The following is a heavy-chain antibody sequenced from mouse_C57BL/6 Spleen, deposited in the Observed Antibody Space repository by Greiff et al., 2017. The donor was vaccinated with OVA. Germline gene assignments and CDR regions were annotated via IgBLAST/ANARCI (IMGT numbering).Heavy chain of an antibody. CDR3: AREGY. CDR1: GYTFTSYW. Sequence: QVQLQQPGAELVKPGASVKLSCKASGYTFTSYWMQWVKQRPGQGLEWIGEIDPSDSSTNYNQKFKGKATLTVDTSSSTAYMQLSSLTSEDSAVYYCAREGYWGQGTTLTVSS. V-gene: IGHV1-50*01. CDR2: IDPSDSST. J-gene: IGHJ2*01.